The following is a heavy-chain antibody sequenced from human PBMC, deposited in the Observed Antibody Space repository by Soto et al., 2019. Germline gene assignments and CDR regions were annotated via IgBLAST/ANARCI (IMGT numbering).Heavy chain of an antibody. J-gene: IGHJ6*02. CDR1: GFTFSSYA. V-gene: IGHV3-30-3*01. Sequence: GGSLRLSCAASGFTFSSYAMHWVRQAPGKGLEWVAVISYDGSDKYYADSVKGRFTISRDNSKNTLYLQMNSLRAEDTDVYYCARDHGYSGFSDVWGQGTTVTVSS. CDR2: ISYDGSDK. CDR3: ARDHGYSGFSDV. D-gene: IGHD3-10*01.